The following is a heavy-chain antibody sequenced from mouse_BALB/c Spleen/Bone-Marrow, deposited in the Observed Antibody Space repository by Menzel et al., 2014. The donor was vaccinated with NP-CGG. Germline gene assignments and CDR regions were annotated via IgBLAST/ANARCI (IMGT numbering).Heavy chain of an antibody. CDR1: GFTFSGYT. CDR3: TTLTGTSY. V-gene: IGHV5-12-2*01. CDR2: TTNGGGNT. Sequence: EGQGVGSGGGLVQPGGALKLSCAASGFTFSGYTMSWVRQTPEKRLEGVAXTTNGGGNTYYPDTVKGRFTISRDNAKNTLYLQMSSLKSEDTAIYYCTTLTGTSYWGQGTLVTVSA. J-gene: IGHJ3*01. D-gene: IGHD4-1*01.